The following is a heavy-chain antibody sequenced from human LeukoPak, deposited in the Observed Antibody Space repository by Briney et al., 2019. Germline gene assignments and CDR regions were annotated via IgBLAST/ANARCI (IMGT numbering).Heavy chain of an antibody. J-gene: IGHJ4*02. CDR2: INHSGST. CDR3: ARGLLVDY. V-gene: IGHV4-34*01. CDR1: GGSFSGYY. D-gene: IGHD2-15*01. Sequence: SETLSLTCAVYGGSFSGYYWGWIRQPPGKGLEWIGEINHSGSTNYNPSLKGRVTISVDTSKNQFSLKLSSVTAADTAVYYCARGLLVDYWGQGTLVTVSS.